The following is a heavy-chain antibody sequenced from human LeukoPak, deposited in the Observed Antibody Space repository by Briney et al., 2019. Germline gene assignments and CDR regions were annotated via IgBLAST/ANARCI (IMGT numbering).Heavy chain of an antibody. CDR2: INSDGSDT. CDR1: GFTFSSYW. J-gene: IGHJ4*02. Sequence: GGSLRLSCAASGFTFSSYWMHWVRQAPGKGLVSVSRINSDGSDTSYADSVKGRFTISRDNAKNTLYLQMNSLRAEDTSVYYCARVPTVTGGFDYWGQGTLVTVSS. D-gene: IGHD4-11*01. V-gene: IGHV3-74*01. CDR3: ARVPTVTGGFDY.